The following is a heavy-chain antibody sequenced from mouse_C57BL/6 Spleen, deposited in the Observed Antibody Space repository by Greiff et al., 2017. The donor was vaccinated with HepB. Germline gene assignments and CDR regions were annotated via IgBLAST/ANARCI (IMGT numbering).Heavy chain of an antibody. CDR2: INPYNGDT. Sequence: EVQLQQSGPELVKPGDSVKISCKASGYSFTGYFMNWVMQSHGKSLEWIGRINPYNGDTFYNQKFKGKATLTVDKSSSTAHMELRSLTSEDSAVYYCARSRIYYSLDYWGQGTTLTVSS. V-gene: IGHV1-20*01. J-gene: IGHJ2*01. CDR1: GYSFTGYF. CDR3: ARSRIYYSLDY. D-gene: IGHD2-12*01.